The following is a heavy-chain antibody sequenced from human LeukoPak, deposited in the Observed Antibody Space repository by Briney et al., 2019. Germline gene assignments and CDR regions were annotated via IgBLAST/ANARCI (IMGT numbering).Heavy chain of an antibody. CDR2: ISSSSSYI. J-gene: IGHJ5*02. Sequence: PGGSLRLSCAASGFTFSSYSMNWVRQAPGKGLEWVSSISSSSSYIYYADSVKGRFTISRGNAKNSLYLQMNSLRAEDTAVYYCARETYYYDSSGKRGMFDPWGQGTLVTVSS. CDR3: ARETYYYDSSGKRGMFDP. D-gene: IGHD3-22*01. CDR1: GFTFSSYS. V-gene: IGHV3-21*01.